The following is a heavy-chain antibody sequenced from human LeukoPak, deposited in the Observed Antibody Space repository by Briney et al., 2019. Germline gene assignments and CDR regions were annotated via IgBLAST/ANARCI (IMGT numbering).Heavy chain of an antibody. D-gene: IGHD5-24*01. J-gene: IGHJ4*02. V-gene: IGHV4-39*07. Sequence: SETLSLTCTVSGGSISYSSYYWGWIRQPPGKGLEWIGSIHYSGTTYINPALKSRVTISVDTSKNQFSLKLSSVTAADTAVYYCARVGDGYNYSGLYYFDYWGQGTLVTVSS. CDR3: ARVGDGYNYSGLYYFDY. CDR1: GGSISYSSYY. CDR2: IHYSGTT.